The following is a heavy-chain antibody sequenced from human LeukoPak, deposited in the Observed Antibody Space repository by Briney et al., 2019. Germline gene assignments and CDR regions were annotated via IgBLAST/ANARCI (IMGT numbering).Heavy chain of an antibody. J-gene: IGHJ5*02. Sequence: SETLSLTCTVSGGSISSGGYYWSWIRQHPGKGLEWIGYIYYSGSTYYNPSLKSRVTISVDTSKNQFSLKPSSVTAADTAVYYCARASNNFWSGYYTYSWFDPWGQGTLVTVSS. CDR1: GGSISSGGYY. D-gene: IGHD3-3*01. V-gene: IGHV4-31*03. CDR3: ARASNNFWSGYYTYSWFDP. CDR2: IYYSGST.